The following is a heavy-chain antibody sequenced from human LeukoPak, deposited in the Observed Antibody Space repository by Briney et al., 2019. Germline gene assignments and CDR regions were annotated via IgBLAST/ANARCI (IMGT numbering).Heavy chain of an antibody. D-gene: IGHD3-22*01. Sequence: PGGSLRLSCAASGFTFRSHDMSWVRQAPGKGLEWVSAISGSGGSTYYADSVKGRFTISRDNSKNTLYLQMNSLRAEDTAVYYCAKVSGGDSSGYYFFPYNWFDPWGQGTLVTVSS. V-gene: IGHV3-23*01. CDR1: GFTFRSHD. CDR3: AKVSGGDSSGYYFFPYNWFDP. J-gene: IGHJ5*02. CDR2: ISGSGGST.